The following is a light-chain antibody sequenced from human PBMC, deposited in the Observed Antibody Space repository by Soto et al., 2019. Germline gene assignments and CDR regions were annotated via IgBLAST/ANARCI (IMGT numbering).Light chain of an antibody. CDR1: QSISAW. V-gene: IGKV1-5*01. J-gene: IGKJ1*01. CDR2: DAS. CDR3: QHYETYSST. Sequence: DIRMTHSPSTLSASVGDRVTITCRASQSISAWLAWYQQKPGKAPKLLIYDASNLESGVPSRFSGGGSGTDFTLTISSLQPDDSATYYCQHYETYSSTFGQGTKVDI.